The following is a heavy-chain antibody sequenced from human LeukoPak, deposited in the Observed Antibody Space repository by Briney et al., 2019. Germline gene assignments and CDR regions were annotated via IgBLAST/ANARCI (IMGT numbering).Heavy chain of an antibody. J-gene: IGHJ4*02. CDR2: IYGDDDK. V-gene: IGHV2-5*02. CDR1: GFSLSTGGVG. CDR3: VHREVGTVGFFFDY. Sequence: SGPTLVKPTQTLTLTCSFSGFSLSTGGVGVAWIRQPPRKALEWLALIYGDDDKEYSPSLKSRLTITKDTSKSQVVLTMTNMDPEDTATYYCVHREVGTVGFFFDYWGQGTLVTVSS. D-gene: IGHD3-10*01.